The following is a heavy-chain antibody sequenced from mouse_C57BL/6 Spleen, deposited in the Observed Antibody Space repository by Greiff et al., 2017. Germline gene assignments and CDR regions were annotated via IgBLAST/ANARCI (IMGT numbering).Heavy chain of an antibody. Sequence: EVQLVESGGGLVKPGGSLKLSCAASGFTFSSYAMSWVRQTPEKRLEWVATISDGGSYTYYPDNVKGRFTISRDNAKNNLYLQMSHLKSEDTARYYWARDDGSPFAYWGQGTLVTVSA. CDR1: GFTFSSYA. D-gene: IGHD2-3*01. CDR2: ISDGGSYT. V-gene: IGHV5-4*01. CDR3: ARDDGSPFAY. J-gene: IGHJ3*01.